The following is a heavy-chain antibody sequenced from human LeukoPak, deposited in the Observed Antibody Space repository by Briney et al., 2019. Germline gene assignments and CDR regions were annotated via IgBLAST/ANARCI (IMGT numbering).Heavy chain of an antibody. CDR1: GFTFSSYS. Sequence: PGGSLRLSCAASGFTFSSYSMNWVRQAPGKGLEWVSYISSSSRTIYYADSMKGRFTISRDNAKNSLFLQMNSLRAEDTAIYYCTTDTWYSAGHWGQGTLVTVSS. J-gene: IGHJ4*02. D-gene: IGHD2-15*01. CDR2: ISSSSRTI. CDR3: TTDTWYSAGH. V-gene: IGHV3-48*04.